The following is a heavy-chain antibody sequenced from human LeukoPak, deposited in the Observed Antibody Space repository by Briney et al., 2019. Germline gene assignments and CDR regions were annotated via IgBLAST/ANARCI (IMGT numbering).Heavy chain of an antibody. Sequence: GASVKVSCKAPGGTFSSYAISWVRQAPGQGLEWVGWIIPIFGTANYAQKFQGRVTITADESTSTAYMELSSLRSEDTAVYYCARVGYSSSWTEDAFDIWGQGTMVTVSS. D-gene: IGHD6-13*01. CDR1: GGTFSSYA. V-gene: IGHV1-69*13. CDR3: ARVGYSSSWTEDAFDI. CDR2: IIPIFGTA. J-gene: IGHJ3*02.